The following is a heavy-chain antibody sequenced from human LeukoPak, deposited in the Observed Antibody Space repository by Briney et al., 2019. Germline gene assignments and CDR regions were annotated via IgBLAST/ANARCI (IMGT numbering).Heavy chain of an antibody. Sequence: TGGSLRLSCVASGXTFSSYWVHWVRQAPGKGLVWVSRFNSDGSSTNYADSVKGRFTISRDNARNTLYLQMNSLRAEDTAVYYCASEAWDAFDIWGQGTMVTVSS. CDR3: ASEAWDAFDI. V-gene: IGHV3-74*01. CDR1: GXTFSSYW. CDR2: FNSDGSST. J-gene: IGHJ3*02.